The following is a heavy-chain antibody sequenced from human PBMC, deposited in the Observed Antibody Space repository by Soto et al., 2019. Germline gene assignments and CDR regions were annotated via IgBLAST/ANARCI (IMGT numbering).Heavy chain of an antibody. V-gene: IGHV4-30-4*01. CDR2: IYYNGRT. CDR1: GGSISSDDYY. Sequence: LSLTCTVSGGSISSDDYYWSWIRQPPGKGLEWIGYIYYNGRTDYNPSLKSRVIISIDTSKNQFSLNLNSVSAADTAVYYCARDRSDSPDYFDYWGQGTLVTVSS. D-gene: IGHD2-15*01. CDR3: ARDRSDSPDYFDY. J-gene: IGHJ4*02.